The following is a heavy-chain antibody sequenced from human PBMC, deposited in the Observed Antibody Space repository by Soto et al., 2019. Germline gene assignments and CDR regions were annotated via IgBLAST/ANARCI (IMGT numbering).Heavy chain of an antibody. J-gene: IGHJ6*02. Sequence: QVQLVQSGAEVKKPGSSVKVSCKASGGTFSSYTISWVRQAPGQGLEWMGRIIPILGIANYAQKFQGRVPITADKSTSTAYMELSILRSEDTAVYYCARDGSVVYYGMDVWGQGTTVTVSS. CDR1: GGTFSSYT. CDR3: ARDGSVVYYGMDV. D-gene: IGHD6-19*01. V-gene: IGHV1-69*08. CDR2: IIPILGIA.